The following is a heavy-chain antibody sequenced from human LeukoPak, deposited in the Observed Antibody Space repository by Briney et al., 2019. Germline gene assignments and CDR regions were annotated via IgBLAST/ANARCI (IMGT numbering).Heavy chain of an antibody. J-gene: IGHJ4*02. Sequence: KPGGSLRLSCAASGFTFSSYSMNWVRQAPGKGLEWVSYISSSSSYTNYADSVKGRFTISRDNAKNSLYLQMNSLRAEDTAVYYCARDFPQGWGYYGSDYWGQGTLVTVSS. D-gene: IGHD3-10*01. CDR3: ARDFPQGWGYYGSDY. CDR1: GFTFSSYS. CDR2: ISSSSSYT. V-gene: IGHV3-21*05.